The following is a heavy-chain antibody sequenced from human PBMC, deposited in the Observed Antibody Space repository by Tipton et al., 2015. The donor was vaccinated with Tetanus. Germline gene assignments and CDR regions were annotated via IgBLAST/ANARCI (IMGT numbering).Heavy chain of an antibody. CDR1: GFTFSDYA. CDR2: ISYSGSS. CDR3: ARANYASSKKGPFDS. D-gene: IGHD5-24*01. V-gene: IGHV4-59*01. Sequence: LRLSCAASGFTFSDYAMTWIRQPPGKGLEWLAYISYSGSSNSNYSLKSRLTISRDTSKNQFSLRLSSVTAADTAVYYCARANYASSKKGPFDSWGQGTLVIVSS. J-gene: IGHJ4*02.